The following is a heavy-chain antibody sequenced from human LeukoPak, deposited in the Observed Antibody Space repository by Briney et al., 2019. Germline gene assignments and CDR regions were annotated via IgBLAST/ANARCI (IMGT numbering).Heavy chain of an antibody. CDR3: AKDSCSSTSCRGYFDY. CDR2: ISGSGGSP. V-gene: IGHV3-23*01. D-gene: IGHD2-2*01. Sequence: GRSLRPSRAASGFTLSSYAMSWVRQAPGKGLEWVSAISGSGGSPYYADSVKDRFNISRDNSKNSLYLQMNSLRAEDTAVYYCAKDSCSSTSCRGYFDYWGQGTLVTVSS. J-gene: IGHJ4*02. CDR1: GFTLSSYA.